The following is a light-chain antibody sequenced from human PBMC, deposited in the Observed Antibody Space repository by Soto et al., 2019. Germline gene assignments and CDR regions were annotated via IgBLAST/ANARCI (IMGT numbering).Light chain of an antibody. CDR2: DVS. Sequence: DIEMTQSPSSLSASVGDRVAISCRASQTISTYLHWYQHKPGRAPRLLISDVSTLQSGVPRTFRGSRSATEFTLTITYMQPEDYATYYCQQGYSIPALTFCGVTKVDIK. J-gene: IGKJ4*01. CDR3: QQGYSIPALT. V-gene: IGKV1-39*01. CDR1: QTISTY.